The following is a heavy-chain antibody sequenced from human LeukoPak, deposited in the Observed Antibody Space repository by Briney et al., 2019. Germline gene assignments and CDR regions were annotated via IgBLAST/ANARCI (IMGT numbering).Heavy chain of an antibody. D-gene: IGHD6-13*01. CDR1: GFTFSSYA. Sequence: GRSLRLSCVASGFTFSSYAMHWVRQAPGKGLEWVAVISYDGSNKYYADSVKGRFTISRDNSKNTLYLQMNSLRAEDTAVYYCARTDSSSWTRETFQHWGQGTLVTVSS. CDR2: ISYDGSNK. J-gene: IGHJ1*01. V-gene: IGHV3-30-3*01. CDR3: ARTDSSSWTRETFQH.